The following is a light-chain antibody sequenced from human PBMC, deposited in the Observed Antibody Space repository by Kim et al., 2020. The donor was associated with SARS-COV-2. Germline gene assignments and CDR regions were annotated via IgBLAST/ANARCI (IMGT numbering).Light chain of an antibody. CDR3: QHYSRFPYT. J-gene: IGKJ2*01. CDR1: ENIGTW. V-gene: IGKV1-5*03. CDR2: LAS. Sequence: ASVGDRVTITCRASENIGTWLAWYQQKPGRAPSLLSYLASTLESGVPSRFSGTGSGTEFSLSITSLQPDDFATYYCQHYSRFPYTFGQGTKLEI.